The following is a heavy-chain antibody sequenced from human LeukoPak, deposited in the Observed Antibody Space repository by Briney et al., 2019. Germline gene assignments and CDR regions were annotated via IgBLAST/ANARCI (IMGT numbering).Heavy chain of an antibody. D-gene: IGHD4-17*01. J-gene: IGHJ4*02. CDR3: ARRPMPTTMTSPFDY. CDR1: GGSLSGYY. Sequence: SETLSLTCAVDGGSLSGYYWSWIRQTPGKRLEWIGEIRRSGNANYNPSLKSRVTLSIDTSKNHFSLNLTSVTAADTAMYYCARRPMPTTMTSPFDYWGPGAQVTVSS. CDR2: IRRSGNA. V-gene: IGHV4-34*01.